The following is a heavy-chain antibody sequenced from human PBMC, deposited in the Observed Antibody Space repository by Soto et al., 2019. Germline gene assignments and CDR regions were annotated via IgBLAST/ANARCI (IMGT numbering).Heavy chain of an antibody. Sequence: QVQLVQSGAEVKKPGSSVKLSCKVSGGTFISYAISWVRQAPGRGLEWMGGIIPVLGTANYTQQFQGRVTITADETTSTAYMERSSLRSEDTALYYCATGRETTYLTAFDYWGQGSLVTVSS. CDR2: IIPVLGTA. CDR1: GGTFISYA. CDR3: ATGRETTYLTAFDY. D-gene: IGHD4-4*01. V-gene: IGHV1-69*01. J-gene: IGHJ4*02.